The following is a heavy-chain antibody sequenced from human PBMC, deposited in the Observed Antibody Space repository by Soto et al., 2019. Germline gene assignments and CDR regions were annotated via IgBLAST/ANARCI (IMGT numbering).Heavy chain of an antibody. CDR2: TYFRSRWYN. D-gene: IGHD5-12*01. Sequence: QVQLQQSGPGLVKPSQTLSLTCAISGDSVSSKTAAWHWIRQSPSRGLEWLGRTYFRSRWYNDYAVSVKSRITINADTSKNQFSLHLNSVSPEDTAVYYCARDLESGYSNYYYYMDVWGKGTTVTVSS. CDR1: GDSVSSKTAA. J-gene: IGHJ6*03. V-gene: IGHV6-1*01. CDR3: ARDLESGYSNYYYYMDV.